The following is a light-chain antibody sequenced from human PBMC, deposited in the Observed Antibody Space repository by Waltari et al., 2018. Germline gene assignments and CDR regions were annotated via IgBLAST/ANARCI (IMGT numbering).Light chain of an antibody. J-gene: IGLJ2*01. Sequence: QLVLTQSPSASASLGASVKLTCTLSSGHNTYAIAWHQQQPEKGPRYLMKVNSDGSHNKGDGIPDRFSGSSFGAERYLTISSLQSEDEADYYCQTWGTGIRVFGGGTKLTVL. CDR1: SGHNTYA. CDR3: QTWGTGIRV. V-gene: IGLV4-69*02. CDR2: VNSDGSH.